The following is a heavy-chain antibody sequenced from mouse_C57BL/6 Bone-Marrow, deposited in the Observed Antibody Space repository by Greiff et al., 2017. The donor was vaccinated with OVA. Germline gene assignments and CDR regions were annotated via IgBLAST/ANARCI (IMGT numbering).Heavy chain of an antibody. V-gene: IGHV1-76*01. D-gene: IGHD2-1*01. CDR2: IYPGSGNT. CDR3: ARPGYYCNYLDY. Sequence: QVQLKQSGAELVRPGASVKLSCKASGYTFTDYYINWVKQRPGQGLEWIARIYPGSGNTYYNEKFKGKATLTAEKSSSTAYMQLSSLTSEDSAVYFCARPGYYCNYLDYWGQGTTLTVSS. CDR1: GYTFTDYY. J-gene: IGHJ2*01.